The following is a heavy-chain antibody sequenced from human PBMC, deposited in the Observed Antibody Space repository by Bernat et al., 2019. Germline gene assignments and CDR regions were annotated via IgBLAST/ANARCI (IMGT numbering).Heavy chain of an antibody. J-gene: IGHJ4*02. Sequence: EVQLVESGGGLVQPGRSLRLSCAASGFTFDDYAMHWVRQAPGKGLEWVSGISWNSGSVDYADSVKGRFTISRDNAKNSLYLQMNSLRAEDTALYYCVKGSDSSGPYFDYWGQGTLVTVSS. CDR2: ISWNSGSV. V-gene: IGHV3-9*01. D-gene: IGHD3-22*01. CDR1: GFTFDDYA. CDR3: VKGSDSSGPYFDY.